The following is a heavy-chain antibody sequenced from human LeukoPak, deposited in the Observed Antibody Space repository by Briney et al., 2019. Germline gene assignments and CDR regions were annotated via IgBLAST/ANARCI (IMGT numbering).Heavy chain of an antibody. J-gene: IGHJ5*02. CDR3: ARHLGFFLTGHNWFDP. Sequence: GESLKISCKGSAYSFTSYWISWVRQMPGKGLEWMGRIDPSDSYTNYSPSFQGRVTISADKSISTAYLQWSSLKASDTAMYYCARHLGFFLTGHNWFDPWGQGTLVTVSS. CDR2: IDPSDSYT. CDR1: AYSFTSYW. D-gene: IGHD3-9*01. V-gene: IGHV5-10-1*01.